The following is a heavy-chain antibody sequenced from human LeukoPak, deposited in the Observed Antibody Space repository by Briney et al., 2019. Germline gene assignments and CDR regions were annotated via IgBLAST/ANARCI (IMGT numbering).Heavy chain of an antibody. J-gene: IGHJ4*02. CDR3: ARGGFSYGFDL. CDR1: GFTFSSYY. D-gene: IGHD4-17*01. V-gene: IGHV3-74*01. CDR2: VDSDGSGS. Sequence: GGSLRLSCAASGFTFSSYYFHWVRQARGRGLVWVSRVDSDGSGSIYADSVKGRFTTSRDNAKNTVFLQMNSLRVEDTAVYYCARGGFSYGFDLWGQGTRVTVSS.